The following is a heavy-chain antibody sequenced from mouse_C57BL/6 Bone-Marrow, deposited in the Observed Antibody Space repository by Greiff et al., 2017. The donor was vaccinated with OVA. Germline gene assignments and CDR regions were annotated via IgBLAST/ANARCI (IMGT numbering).Heavy chain of an antibody. D-gene: IGHD1-2*01. V-gene: IGHV1-50*01. CDR3: ARATTAYYFDY. CDR1: GYTFTSYW. J-gene: IGHJ2*01. CDR2: IDPSDSYT. Sequence: VKLQQPGAELVKPGASVKLSCKASGYTFTSYWMQWVKQRPGQGLEWIGEIDPSDSYTNDNQKFKGKATLTVDTSSSTAYMQLSSLTSEDSAVYYCARATTAYYFDYWGQGTTLTVSS.